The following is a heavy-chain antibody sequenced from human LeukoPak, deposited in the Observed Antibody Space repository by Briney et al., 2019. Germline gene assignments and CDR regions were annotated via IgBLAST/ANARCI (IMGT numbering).Heavy chain of an antibody. CDR2: INPNGGGT. D-gene: IGHD2-8*01. V-gene: IGHV1-2*02. CDR3: ARDLGDGNGMGNYYFDY. CDR1: GYIFSGYY. Sequence: GASVKVSCKASGYIFSGYYMHWVRQAPGQGLEWMGWINPNGGGTNSAQKFQGRDTMTRDTSINTVYMELNSLRSDDTAVYYCARDLGDGNGMGNYYFDYWGQGTLVTVSS. J-gene: IGHJ4*02.